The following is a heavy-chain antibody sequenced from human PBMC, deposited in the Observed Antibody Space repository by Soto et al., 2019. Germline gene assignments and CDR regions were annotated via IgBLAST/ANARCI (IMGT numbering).Heavy chain of an antibody. Sequence: QVQLQESGPGLVEPSETLSLTCTVSGGSISSYSWNWIRQPAGKGLEWIGRVDTTGGTNYIPSLKSRVTMSVDTSKNQFSLNLRFVTAADTAVYFCAKDDSGAPDIWGQGTMVTVS. V-gene: IGHV4-4*07. D-gene: IGHD7-27*01. J-gene: IGHJ3*02. CDR3: AKDDSGAPDI. CDR2: VDTTGGT. CDR1: GGSISSYS.